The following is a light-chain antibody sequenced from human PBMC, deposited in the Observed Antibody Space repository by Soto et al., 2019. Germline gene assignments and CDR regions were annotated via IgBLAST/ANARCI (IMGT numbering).Light chain of an antibody. CDR3: SSYASSDTLV. CDR1: TSDVGGYNY. J-gene: IGLJ3*02. V-gene: IGLV2-14*01. Sequence: QSALTQPASVSGSPGQSITISCTGTTSDVGGYNYVSWYQHHPGKAPKLMIYEVSNRPSGVSNRFAGSKSGSTASLTISGLQAEDDADYYCSSYASSDTLVFGGGTKLTVL. CDR2: EVS.